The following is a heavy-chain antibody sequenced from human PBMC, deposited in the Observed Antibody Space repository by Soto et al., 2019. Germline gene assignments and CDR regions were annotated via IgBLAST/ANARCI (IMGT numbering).Heavy chain of an antibody. CDR2: IYYSGST. V-gene: IGHV4-39*01. CDR3: ARHYSSGSRNWFDP. D-gene: IGHD6-19*01. J-gene: IGHJ5*02. Sequence: QLQLQESGPGLVKPSETLSLTCSVSGGSINSRSYFWGWVRQPPGKGLEWIGSIYYSGSTYYNPSLRSRVTISVDTSKNQFSLKLSSVTAADTAVFYCARHYSSGSRNWFDPWGQGTLVTVSS. CDR1: GGSINSRSYF.